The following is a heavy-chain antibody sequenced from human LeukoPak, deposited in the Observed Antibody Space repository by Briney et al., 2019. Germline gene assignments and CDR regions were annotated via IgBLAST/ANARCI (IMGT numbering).Heavy chain of an antibody. J-gene: IGHJ6*02. CDR3: ARAPENITMVREVRIKARPYYYGMDV. CDR1: GYTFTSYG. D-gene: IGHD3-10*01. Sequence: ASVKVSCKASGYTFTSYGISWVRQAPGQGLEWMGWISAYNGNTNYAQKLQGRVTMTTDTSTSTAYMELRSLRSDDTAVYYCARAPENITMVREVRIKARPYYYGMDVWGQGTTVTVSS. CDR2: ISAYNGNT. V-gene: IGHV1-18*01.